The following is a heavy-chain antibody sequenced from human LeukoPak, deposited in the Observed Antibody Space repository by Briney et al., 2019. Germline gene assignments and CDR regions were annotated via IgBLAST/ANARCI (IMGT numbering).Heavy chain of an antibody. Sequence: PSETLCLTCIVSGGSISTYYWSWIRQPPGKGLEWIGYIYYSGSTNYNPSLKSRVTISVDTSKNQFSLKLSSVTAADTAVYYCAREVGRGGFHYYYMDVWGKGTTVTVSS. V-gene: IGHV4-59*01. CDR3: AREVGRGGFHYYYMDV. J-gene: IGHJ6*03. D-gene: IGHD3-10*01. CDR2: IYYSGST. CDR1: GGSISTYY.